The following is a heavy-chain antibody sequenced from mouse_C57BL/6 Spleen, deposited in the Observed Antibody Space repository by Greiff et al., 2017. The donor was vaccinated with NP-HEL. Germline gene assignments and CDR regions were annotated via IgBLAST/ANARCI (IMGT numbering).Heavy chain of an antibody. J-gene: IGHJ2*01. Sequence: VQLQQSGAELVKPGASVKISCKASGYAFSSYWMNWVKQRPGKGLEWIGQIYPGDGDTNYNGKFKGKATLTADKSSSTAYMQLSSLTSEDSAVYFCARKEDHYGYYFDYWGQGTTLTVSS. CDR3: ARKEDHYGYYFDY. CDR2: IYPGDGDT. V-gene: IGHV1-80*01. CDR1: GYAFSSYW. D-gene: IGHD1-1*01.